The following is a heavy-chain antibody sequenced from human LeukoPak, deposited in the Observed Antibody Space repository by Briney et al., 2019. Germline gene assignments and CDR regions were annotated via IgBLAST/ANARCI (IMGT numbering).Heavy chain of an antibody. J-gene: IGHJ6*03. D-gene: IGHD3-22*01. CDR3: ARGVYDSSGKDYYYYMDV. V-gene: IGHV1-46*01. Sequence: GASVKVSCKASGYAFTTYGISWVRQAPGQGPEWMGVISPSGGSTTYAQKFQGRVTLTRDMSTSTDYLELSSLRSEDTAVYYCARGVYDSSGKDYYYYMDVWGKGTTVTISS. CDR2: ISPSGGST. CDR1: GYAFTTYG.